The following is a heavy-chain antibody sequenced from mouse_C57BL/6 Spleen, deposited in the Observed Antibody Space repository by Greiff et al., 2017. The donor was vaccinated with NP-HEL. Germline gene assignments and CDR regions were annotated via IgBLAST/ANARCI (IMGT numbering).Heavy chain of an antibody. CDR3: ARAYYSNTGRFAY. CDR2: ISSGSSTI. J-gene: IGHJ3*01. V-gene: IGHV5-17*01. Sequence: EVKLVESGGGLVKPGGSLKLSCAASGFTFSDYGMHWVRQAPEKGLEWVAYISSGSSTIYYADTVKGRFTISRDNAKNTLFLQMTSLRSEDTAMYYCARAYYSNTGRFAYWGQGTLVTVSA. CDR1: GFTFSDYG. D-gene: IGHD2-5*01.